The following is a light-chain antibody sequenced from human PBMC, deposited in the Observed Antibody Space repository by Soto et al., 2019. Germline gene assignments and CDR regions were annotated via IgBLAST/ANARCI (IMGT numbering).Light chain of an antibody. CDR3: QQYGAWPLT. V-gene: IGKV3-15*01. CDR2: PPS. Sequence: EIAGTQSAATLSVSPGERDTLSRRASQSVGNNFAWYQQKPGQAPRLLIFPPSTQATGVPARLSGSGSGTEFTLIISSVQAEDFAVYYCQQYGAWPLTFGGGAKVEIE. J-gene: IGKJ4*01. CDR1: QSVGNN.